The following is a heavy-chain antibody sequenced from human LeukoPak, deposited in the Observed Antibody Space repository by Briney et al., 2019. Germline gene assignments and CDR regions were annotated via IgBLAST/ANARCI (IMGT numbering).Heavy chain of an antibody. V-gene: IGHV1-69*01. CDR1: GGTFSSYA. CDR2: IIPIFGTA. Sequence: SVKVSCKASGGTFSSYAISRVRQAPGQGLEWMGGIIPIFGTANYAQKFQGRVTITADESTSTAYMELSSLRSEDTAVYYCARYDYYGSGSYSFDPWGQGTLVTVSS. D-gene: IGHD3-10*01. J-gene: IGHJ5*02. CDR3: ARYDYYGSGSYSFDP.